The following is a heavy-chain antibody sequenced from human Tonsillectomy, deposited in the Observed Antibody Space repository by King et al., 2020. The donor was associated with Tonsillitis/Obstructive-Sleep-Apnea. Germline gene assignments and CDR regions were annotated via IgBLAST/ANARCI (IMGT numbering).Heavy chain of an antibody. Sequence: VQLVESGGGLVQPGGSLRLSCAASGFTFSTYWMSWVRQAPGKGLEWVANIKQDGSEKYYVDSVKGRLTISRDNAKNSLYLQMNSLRAEDTAVYYCASNRRATGWVKGSGWQLHYWGQGTLVTVSA. CDR1: GFTFSTYW. J-gene: IGHJ4*02. CDR2: IKQDGSEK. CDR3: ASNRRATGWVKGSGWQLHY. V-gene: IGHV3-7*02. D-gene: IGHD6-19*01.